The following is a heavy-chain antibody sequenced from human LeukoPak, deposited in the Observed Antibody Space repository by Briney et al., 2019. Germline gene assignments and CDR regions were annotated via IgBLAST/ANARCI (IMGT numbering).Heavy chain of an antibody. Sequence: GGFLRLSCAASGFTFSSHWMHWVRQVPGKGLVWVSRISSDGSSASYADSVKGRFTISRDNAKNTLYLQMNSLRVEDTAVYYCARAESFNGDYVRWGYWGQGTLVTVSS. J-gene: IGHJ4*02. CDR3: ARAESFNGDYVRWGY. V-gene: IGHV3-74*01. D-gene: IGHD4-17*01. CDR1: GFTFSSHW. CDR2: ISSDGSSA.